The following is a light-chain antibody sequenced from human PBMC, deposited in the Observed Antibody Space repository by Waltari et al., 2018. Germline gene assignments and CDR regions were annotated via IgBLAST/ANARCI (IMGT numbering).Light chain of an antibody. Sequence: QSVLTQPPSASGTPGPTVTISCSGTSSNIGTNFVAWYRHLPGMAPTLLIYRNDRRPSGVPDRISGSKYGTSASLAITGLRSDDEGLYFCATWDDSLGGNVFGAGTEVSVL. CDR1: SSNIGTNF. CDR2: RND. V-gene: IGLV1-47*01. CDR3: ATWDDSLGGNV. J-gene: IGLJ1*01.